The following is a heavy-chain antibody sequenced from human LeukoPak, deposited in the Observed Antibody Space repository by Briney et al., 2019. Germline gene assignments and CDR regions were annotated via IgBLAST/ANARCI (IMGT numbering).Heavy chain of an antibody. CDR1: GGSISFFY. CDR3: ARARVGSGSYSYFDY. J-gene: IGHJ4*02. V-gene: IGHV4-4*07. Sequence: PSETLSLTCTVSGGSISFFYWSWIRQPAGKGLEWIGRIYTSGSTNYNPSLKSRVTMSVDTSKNQFSLKLSSVTAADTAVYYCARARVGSGSYSYFDYWGQGPLVTVSS. D-gene: IGHD3-10*01. CDR2: IYTSGST.